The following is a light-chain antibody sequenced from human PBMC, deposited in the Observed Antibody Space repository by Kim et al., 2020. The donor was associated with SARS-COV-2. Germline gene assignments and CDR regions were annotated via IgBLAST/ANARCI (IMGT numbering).Light chain of an antibody. CDR3: QQYGAAPWT. CDR1: QSISSSY. J-gene: IGKJ1*01. Sequence: PPGERATLSCRASQSISSSYLAWYQQKPGQAPRLLVYGASSRATGIPDKFSGGGSGTDFTLTITGLEPEDFAVYYCQQYGAAPWTFGQGTKVDIK. V-gene: IGKV3-20*01. CDR2: GAS.